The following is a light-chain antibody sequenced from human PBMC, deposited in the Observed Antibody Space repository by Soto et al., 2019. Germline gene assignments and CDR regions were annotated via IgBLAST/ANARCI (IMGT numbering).Light chain of an antibody. CDR1: QRVLYSQNISNS. Sequence: VMTPSPQSLSVALGEGATINCKSSQRVLYSQNISNSLAWYQQKPGQAPKLLINWASIRECGIPARFSGSGSGTDFTLTISSLQADDVAVYYCQQYYDYPLTFGRGTKVDIK. CDR2: WAS. J-gene: IGKJ4*01. CDR3: QQYYDYPLT. V-gene: IGKV4-1*01.